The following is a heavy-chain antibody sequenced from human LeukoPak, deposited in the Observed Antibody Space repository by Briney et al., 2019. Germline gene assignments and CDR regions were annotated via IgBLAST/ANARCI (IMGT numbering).Heavy chain of an antibody. V-gene: IGHV1-2*02. Sequence: ASVKVSCKASGYTFTGYYMHWVRQAPGQGLEWMGWINPNSGGTNYTQKFQGRVTMTRDTPISTAYMELSRLRSDDTAVYYCARVARGWLRGDFDYWGQGTLVTVSS. D-gene: IGHD5-12*01. CDR2: INPNSGGT. J-gene: IGHJ4*02. CDR1: GYTFTGYY. CDR3: ARVARGWLRGDFDY.